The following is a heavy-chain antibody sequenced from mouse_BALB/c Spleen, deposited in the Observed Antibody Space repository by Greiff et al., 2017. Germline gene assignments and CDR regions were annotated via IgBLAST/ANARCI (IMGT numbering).Heavy chain of an antibody. D-gene: IGHD1-1*01. V-gene: IGHV1-7*01. Sequence: QVQLQQSGAELAKPGASVKMSCKASGYTFTSYWMHWVKQRPGQGLEWIGYINPSTGYTEYNQKFKDKATLTADKSSSTAYMKLSSLTSEDSAVYYCARGGGYGSSGGYFDYWGQGTTLTVSS. CDR1: GYTFTSYW. J-gene: IGHJ2*01. CDR2: INPSTGYT. CDR3: ARGGGYGSSGGYFDY.